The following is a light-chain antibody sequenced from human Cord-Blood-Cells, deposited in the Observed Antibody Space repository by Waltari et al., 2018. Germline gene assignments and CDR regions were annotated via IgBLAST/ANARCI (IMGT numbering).Light chain of an antibody. CDR1: QSISSY. V-gene: IGKV1-39*01. CDR2: AAS. J-gene: IGKJ2*03. CDR3: PQSYSTPPYS. Sequence: DIQMTQAPSYLSASVGDRVTITCRASQSISSYLNWYPQKPGKAPKLLSYAASSLQSGVPSRFSGSGSGTDFTLTISSLQPEDFATYYCPQSYSTPPYSFGQGTKLEIK.